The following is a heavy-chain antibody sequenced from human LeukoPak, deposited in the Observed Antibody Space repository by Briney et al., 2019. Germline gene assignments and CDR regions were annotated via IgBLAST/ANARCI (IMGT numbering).Heavy chain of an antibody. D-gene: IGHD5-12*01. CDR2: ISSGSSTI. J-gene: IGHJ4*02. CDR1: VFTFNSYS. Sequence: HPGGSLRLSCAASVFTFNSYSMNWVRQAPWKGLEWISYISSGSSTIYYADSVKGRFTISRDNAKNSLYLQMNSLRAEDTAVYYCASGSGYDWGQGTLVTVSS. CDR3: ASGSGYD. V-gene: IGHV3-48*01.